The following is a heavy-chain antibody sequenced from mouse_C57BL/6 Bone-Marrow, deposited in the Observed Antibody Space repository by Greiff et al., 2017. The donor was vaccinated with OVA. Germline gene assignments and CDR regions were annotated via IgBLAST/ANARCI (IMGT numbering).Heavy chain of an antibody. Sequence: EVQLQESGPALVTPGASVSISCKASGYSFTGYYMHWVQQSHGNILDWIGYIYPYNGVSSYHQQFKCKATLTVDKSSSTAYMELRSLTSEDSAVYYCARGTGFDYWGQGTTLTVSS. CDR2: IYPYNGVS. V-gene: IGHV1-31*01. J-gene: IGHJ2*01. CDR1: GYSFTGYY. D-gene: IGHD3-3*01. CDR3: ARGTGFDY.